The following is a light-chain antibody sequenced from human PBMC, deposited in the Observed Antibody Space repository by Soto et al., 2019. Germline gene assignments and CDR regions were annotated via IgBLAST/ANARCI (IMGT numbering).Light chain of an antibody. CDR1: SSDIGGYNH. Sequence: QSALTQPTSVSGSPGQSITISCTGVSSDIGGYNHVSWYQQHPGKVPRLIIYDVDNRPSGVSNRFSGSQSGNTASLSISGLQAEDEAEYYCCAYTARTTLSWVFGGGTKVTVL. CDR2: DVD. V-gene: IGLV2-14*03. J-gene: IGLJ3*02. CDR3: CAYTARTTLSWV.